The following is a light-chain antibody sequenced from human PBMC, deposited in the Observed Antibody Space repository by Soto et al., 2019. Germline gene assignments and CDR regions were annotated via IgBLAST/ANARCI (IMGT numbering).Light chain of an antibody. J-gene: IGKJ1*01. CDR3: QQYNNWPPT. CDR1: QSVRSE. CDR2: GAS. V-gene: IGKV3-15*01. Sequence: IVMAQSPATLSVSPGERATVSCRASQSVRSELAWYQQKPGQAPRLLMSGASTRATGIPARFSGSGSGTEFTLTISSLQPEDFAVYYCQQYNNWPPTFGQGTKVDI.